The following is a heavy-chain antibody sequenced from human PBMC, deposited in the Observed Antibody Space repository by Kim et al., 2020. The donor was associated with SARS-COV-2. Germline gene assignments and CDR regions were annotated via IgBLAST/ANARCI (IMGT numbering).Heavy chain of an antibody. CDR3: AKISRDIVVVPALSSA. J-gene: IGHJ3*01. V-gene: IGHV3-23*01. D-gene: IGHD2-2*01. Sequence: YADSVKGRFTISRDNSKNTLYLQMNSRRAEDTAVYYCAKISRDIVVVPALSSAWGQGTMVTVSS.